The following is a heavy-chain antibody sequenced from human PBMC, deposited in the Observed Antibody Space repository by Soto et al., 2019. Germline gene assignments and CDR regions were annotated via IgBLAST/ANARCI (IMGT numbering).Heavy chain of an antibody. D-gene: IGHD2-8*01. J-gene: IGHJ2*01. CDR1: GYTLTYYD. V-gene: IGHV1-46*01. CDR2: IKTRITRA. Sequence: QVQLVQSGAEVRKPGASVKVSCQASGYTLTYYDMHWVRQAPGQGIEWVAMIKTRITRAEYAPRFRGRVTVSMDKSTATVFLEVNSLTSDDTAVYFCARPAANILFPYYDVWGRGTLVSVSS. CDR3: ARPAANILFPYYDV.